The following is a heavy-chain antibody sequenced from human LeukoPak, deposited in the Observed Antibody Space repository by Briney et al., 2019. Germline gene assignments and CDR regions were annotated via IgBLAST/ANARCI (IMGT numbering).Heavy chain of an antibody. CDR3: AKGGGSSCWSSYFDY. CDR2: ISGSGGST. J-gene: IGHJ4*02. CDR1: GFTFSSYA. V-gene: IGHV3-23*01. Sequence: GGSLRLSCAASGFTFSSYAMSWVRQAPGRGLEWVSAISGSGGSTYYADSVKGRFTISRDNSTNTLYLQMNSPRAEDTAVYYCAKGGGSSCWSSYFDYWGQGTLVTVSS. D-gene: IGHD6-13*01.